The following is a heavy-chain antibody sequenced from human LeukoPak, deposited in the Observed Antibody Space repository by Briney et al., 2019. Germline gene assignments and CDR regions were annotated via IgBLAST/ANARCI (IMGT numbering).Heavy chain of an antibody. CDR1: GFIFSGSP. Sequence: GRSLRLSCAASGFIFSGSPMHWVRQAPGKGLEWVALISYSGGTKFYADSVKGRFTISRDNSKNSLYLQMYSLRPEDTAVYYCVRDDDRPDNGLDYWGQGTLVTVSS. CDR2: ISYSGGTK. CDR3: VRDDDRPDNGLDY. D-gene: IGHD3-22*01. V-gene: IGHV3-30*04. J-gene: IGHJ4*02.